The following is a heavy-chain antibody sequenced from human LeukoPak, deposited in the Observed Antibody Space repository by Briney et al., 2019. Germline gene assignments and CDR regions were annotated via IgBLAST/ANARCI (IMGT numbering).Heavy chain of an antibody. Sequence: PGGSLRLSCAASGFTLSENNVHWVRQAPGKGLEWVALISNDGNSKDYADSVKGRFTLSGDNSKTTVYLQMNSLRAEDTAVYYCARDRSGFYSIDQWGQGTLVTVS. CDR2: ISNDGNSK. CDR3: ARDRSGFYSIDQ. CDR1: GFTLSENN. V-gene: IGHV3-30-3*01. J-gene: IGHJ4*02. D-gene: IGHD5-12*01.